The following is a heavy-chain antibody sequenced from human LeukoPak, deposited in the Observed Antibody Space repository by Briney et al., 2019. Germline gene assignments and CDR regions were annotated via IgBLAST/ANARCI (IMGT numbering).Heavy chain of an antibody. D-gene: IGHD6-19*01. V-gene: IGHV3-74*01. CDR1: GFTFSSSW. CDR3: ARMAVASDY. Sequence: GGSLRLSCAASGFTFSSSWMHWVRQGPGKGLVWVSRINTDGSSTTYADSVKGRFTISRDNAKNTLYLQMNSLRAEDTAVYYCARMAVASDYWGQGTLVTVSS. CDR2: INTDGSST. J-gene: IGHJ4*02.